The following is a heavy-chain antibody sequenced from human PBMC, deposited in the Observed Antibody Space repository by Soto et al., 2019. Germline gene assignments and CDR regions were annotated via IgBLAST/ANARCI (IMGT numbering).Heavy chain of an antibody. D-gene: IGHD2-21*01. CDR1: GGSISSGCYY. J-gene: IGHJ6*02. Sequence: QVQLQESGPGLVKPSQTLSLTCTVSGGSISSGCYYWYWIRQHPGKGLEWIGYIYYSGTTYYNPSLKNRVTISVDTSKNPFSLKLSSVTAADTAVYYCAASCVACGGFNYYGMDVWGQGTTVTVSS. CDR3: AASCVACGGFNYYGMDV. V-gene: IGHV4-31*03. CDR2: IYYSGTT.